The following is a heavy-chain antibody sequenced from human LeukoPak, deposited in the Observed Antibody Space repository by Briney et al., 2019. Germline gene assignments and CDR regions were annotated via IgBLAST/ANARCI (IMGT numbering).Heavy chain of an antibody. D-gene: IGHD1-26*01. CDR3: TSVIVGATAPWFDP. V-gene: IGHV7-4-1*02. CDR1: GNILTRYT. Sequence: ASVKVSCTASGNILTRYTINWVRQPPGQGLEWMGWINTNTGKPVYAQGLTGRFVFSWDTSASTAYLQISSLKTEDTGISFCTSVIVGATAPWFDPWGQGTPVTVSS. J-gene: IGHJ5*02. CDR2: INTNTGKP.